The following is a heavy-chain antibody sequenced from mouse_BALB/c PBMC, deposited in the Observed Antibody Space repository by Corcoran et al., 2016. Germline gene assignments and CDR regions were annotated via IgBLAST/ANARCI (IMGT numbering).Heavy chain of an antibody. J-gene: IGHJ2*01. D-gene: IGHD2-14*01. CDR2: ISYDGSN. CDR1: GYSITSGYY. CDR3: ARWRYDADY. V-gene: IGHV3-6*02. Sequence: DVQLQESGPGLVKPSQSLSLTCSVTGYSITSGYYWNWIRQFPGNKLEWMGYISYDGSNNYNPSLKNRISLTRDTSKNQFFLKLNSVTTEDTATYYCARWRYDADYWGQGTTLTVSS.